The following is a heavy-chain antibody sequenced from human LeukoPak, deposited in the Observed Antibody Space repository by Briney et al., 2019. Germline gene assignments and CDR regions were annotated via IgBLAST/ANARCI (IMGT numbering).Heavy chain of an antibody. CDR2: IKWNGDNT. V-gene: IGHV3-20*04. D-gene: IGHD1-14*01. J-gene: IGHJ4*02. CDR1: GFTFDDYG. Sequence: GGSLRLSCAASGFTFDDYGMSWVRQAPGKGLEWVSGIKWNGDNTGYADSVKGRSTISRDNAKNSLYLQMNSLRAEDTALYYCARDDRTHAFDDWGQGTLVTVSS. CDR3: ARDDRTHAFDD.